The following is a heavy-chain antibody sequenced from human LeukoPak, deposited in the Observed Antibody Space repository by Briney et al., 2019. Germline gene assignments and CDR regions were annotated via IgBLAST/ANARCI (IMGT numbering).Heavy chain of an antibody. V-gene: IGHV4-39*01. CDR1: GGSISRSSYY. Sequence: SETLSLTCTVSGGSISRSSYYWGWIRQPLGKGLQWIGSIYYSDSGKMYYNPPLKSRVTISADTSKNQFSLKVSSVTAADTAVYYCARRPPALGAFDIWGQGTMVSVSS. CDR2: IYYSDSGKM. CDR3: ARRPPALGAFDI. J-gene: IGHJ3*02.